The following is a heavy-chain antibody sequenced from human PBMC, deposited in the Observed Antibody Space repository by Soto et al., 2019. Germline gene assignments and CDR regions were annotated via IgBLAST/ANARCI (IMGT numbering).Heavy chain of an antibody. CDR2: TYFRSEWYN. Sequence: SQTLSLTCAISGDSVSTNSAAWVWIRQSPSRGLEWLGRTYFRSEWYNDHALSVKSRLTISPDTSKNHFSLHLNSVTPEDTAVYYCARREHSVHYFDSWGQGTLVTVPQ. V-gene: IGHV6-1*01. CDR1: GDSVSTNSAA. CDR3: ARREHSVHYFDS. D-gene: IGHD2-8*01. J-gene: IGHJ4*02.